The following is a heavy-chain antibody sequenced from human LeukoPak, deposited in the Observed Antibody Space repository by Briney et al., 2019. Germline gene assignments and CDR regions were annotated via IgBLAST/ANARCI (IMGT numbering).Heavy chain of an antibody. Sequence: ASETLSLTCTVSGASISSYYWNWIRQPPGKGLECIGYIYYSGSTNYNPSLKSRVTISVDMSKNQLSLKLSSVTAADTAVYYCATGFNWFDPWGQGTLVTVSS. CDR1: GASISSYY. V-gene: IGHV4-59*01. CDR2: IYYSGST. J-gene: IGHJ5*02. CDR3: ATGFNWFDP.